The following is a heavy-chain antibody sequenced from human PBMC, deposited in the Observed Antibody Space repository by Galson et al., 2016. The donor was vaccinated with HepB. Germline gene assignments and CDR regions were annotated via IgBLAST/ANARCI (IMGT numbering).Heavy chain of an antibody. D-gene: IGHD1-1*01. Sequence: RSLRLSCAASGFAFSSYTMAWIRQAPGKGLEWVGLISADGSSEHYADSVKGRLTISRDNQKNTVYLQMNSVRPDDTAVYFCARDHWPAFNFDLWGQGTLVTVSS. V-gene: IGHV3-30*04. J-gene: IGHJ4*02. CDR2: ISADGSSE. CDR3: ARDHWPAFNFDL. CDR1: GFAFSSYT.